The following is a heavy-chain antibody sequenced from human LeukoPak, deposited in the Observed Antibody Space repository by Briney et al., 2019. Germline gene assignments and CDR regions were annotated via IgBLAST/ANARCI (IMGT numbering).Heavy chain of an antibody. CDR1: GYTFTGYY. Sequence: GASVKVSCKASGYTFTGYYMHWVRQAPGQGLEWMGWINPNSGGTNYAQKFQGRVTMTRDTSISTAYMELSRLRSDDTAVYYCARFGSQYDYVWGSYRVYYFDYWGQGTLVTVSS. J-gene: IGHJ4*02. V-gene: IGHV1-2*02. D-gene: IGHD3-16*02. CDR2: INPNSGGT. CDR3: ARFGSQYDYVWGSYRVYYFDY.